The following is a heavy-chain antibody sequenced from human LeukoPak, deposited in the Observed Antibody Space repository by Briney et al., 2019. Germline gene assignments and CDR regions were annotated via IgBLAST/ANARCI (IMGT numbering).Heavy chain of an antibody. Sequence: SETLSLTCTVSGGSISSSSYYWGWIRQPPGKGLEWIGSIYYSGSTYYNPSPKSRVTMSVDTSKNQFSLKLSSVTAADTAVYYCASIGTRSEYYWGQGTLVTVSS. CDR2: IYYSGST. CDR1: GGSISSSSYY. J-gene: IGHJ4*02. CDR3: ASIGTRSEYY. V-gene: IGHV4-39*01. D-gene: IGHD6-13*01.